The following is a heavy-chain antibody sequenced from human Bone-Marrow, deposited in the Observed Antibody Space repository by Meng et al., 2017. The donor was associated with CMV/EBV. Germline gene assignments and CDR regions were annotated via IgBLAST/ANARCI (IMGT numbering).Heavy chain of an antibody. CDR1: GYTFTDHY. CDR2: IHPQSGVT. D-gene: IGHD6-6*01. CDR3: ARVIPYSSSSLPRDAFDI. Sequence: ASVKVSCKASGYTFTDHYFHWVRQAPGQGLEWMGWIHPQSGVTNYAQKFQGRVTMTRDTSISTAYMELSRLRSDDTAVYYCARVIPYSSSSLPRDAFDIWGQGTMVAVSS. J-gene: IGHJ3*02. V-gene: IGHV1-2*02.